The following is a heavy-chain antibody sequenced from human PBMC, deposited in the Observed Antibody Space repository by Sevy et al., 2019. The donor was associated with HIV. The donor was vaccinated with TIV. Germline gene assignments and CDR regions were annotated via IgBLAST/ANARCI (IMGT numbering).Heavy chain of an antibody. J-gene: IGHJ4*02. CDR1: GFTFSSYA. D-gene: IGHD3-16*02. Sequence: GGSLRLSCAASGFTFSSYAMSWVRQAPGKGLEWVSAISGSGGSTYYADSVKSRFTISRDNSKNTLYLQMNSLRAEDTAVYYCAKAMIVSPDFDYWGRGTLVTVSS. CDR2: ISGSGGST. CDR3: AKAMIVSPDFDY. V-gene: IGHV3-23*01.